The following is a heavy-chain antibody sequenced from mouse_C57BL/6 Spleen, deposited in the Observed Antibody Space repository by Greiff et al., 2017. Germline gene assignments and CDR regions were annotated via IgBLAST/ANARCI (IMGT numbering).Heavy chain of an antibody. V-gene: IGHV3-6*01. J-gene: IGHJ2*01. CDR2: ISYDGSN. CDR3: ARRGDYGNFHFDY. Sequence: EVKLMESGPGLVKPSQSLSLTCSVTGYSITSGYYWNWIRQFPGNKLEWMGYISYDGSNNYNPSLKNRISITRDTSKNQFFLKLNSVTTEDTATYYCARRGDYGNFHFDYWGQGTTLTVSS. D-gene: IGHD2-1*01. CDR1: GYSITSGYY.